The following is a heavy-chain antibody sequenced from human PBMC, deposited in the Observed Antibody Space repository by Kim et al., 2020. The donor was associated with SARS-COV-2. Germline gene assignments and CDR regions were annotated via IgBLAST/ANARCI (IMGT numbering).Heavy chain of an antibody. CDR2: INPNSGGT. D-gene: IGHD3-16*01. Sequence: ASVKVSCKASGYTFTGYYMHWVRQAPGQGLEWMGWINPNSGGTNYAQKFQGRVTMTRDTSISTAYMELSRLRSDDTAVYYCARPDYDYVRHPKRGDAFDIWGQGTMVTVSS. J-gene: IGHJ3*02. CDR1: GYTFTGYY. CDR3: ARPDYDYVRHPKRGDAFDI. V-gene: IGHV1-2*02.